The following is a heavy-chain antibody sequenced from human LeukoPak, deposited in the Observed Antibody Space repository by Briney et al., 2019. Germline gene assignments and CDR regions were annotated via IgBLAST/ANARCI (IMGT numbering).Heavy chain of an antibody. CDR3: AREWATYQNWYDP. J-gene: IGHJ5*02. Sequence: PSETLSLTCTVSGYTVETGYYWAWLRQPPGKGLEWIGSIYRSATTYYNPSLKSRVLISMDMSKNEVSLSLTSVTAADTAVYYCAREWATYQNWYDPWGQGTLVIVSS. CDR2: IYRSATT. V-gene: IGHV4-38-2*02. D-gene: IGHD1-26*01. CDR1: GYTVETGYY.